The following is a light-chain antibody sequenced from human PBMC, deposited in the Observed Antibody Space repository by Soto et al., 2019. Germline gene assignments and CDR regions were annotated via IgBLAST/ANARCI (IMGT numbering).Light chain of an antibody. CDR3: SSYTSSSTLGYV. J-gene: IGLJ1*01. CDR1: SSNIGNNF. CDR2: EVT. V-gene: IGLV2-14*01. Sequence: QSVLTQPPSVSAAPGQKVTISCSGSSSNIGNNFVTWYQQLPGTAPKLMIYEVTSRPSGVSNRFSGSKSGNTASLTISGLQAEDEADYYCSSYTSSSTLGYVFGTGTKLTVL.